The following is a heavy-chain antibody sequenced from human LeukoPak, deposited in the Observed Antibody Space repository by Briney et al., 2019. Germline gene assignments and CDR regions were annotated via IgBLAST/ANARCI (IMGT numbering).Heavy chain of an antibody. V-gene: IGHV3-21*01. CDR1: GFTFSSYS. D-gene: IGHD1-26*01. CDR3: ARAQLGGSSDY. J-gene: IGHJ4*02. CDR2: ISSSSSYI. Sequence: GGSLRLSCAASGFTFSSYSMNWVRQAPGKGLEWVSSISSSSSYIYYADSVKGRFTISRDNAKYSLYLQMNSLRAEDTAVYYCARAQLGGSSDYWGQGTLVTVSS.